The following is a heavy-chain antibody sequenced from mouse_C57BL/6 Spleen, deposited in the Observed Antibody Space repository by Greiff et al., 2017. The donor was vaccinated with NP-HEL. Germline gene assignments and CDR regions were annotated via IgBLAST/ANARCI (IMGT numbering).Heavy chain of an antibody. Sequence: QVQLQQPGAELVKPGASVKLSCKASGYTFTSYWMHWVKQRPGQGLEWIGMIHPNSGSTNYNEKFKSKATLTVDKSSSTAYMQLSSLTSEDSAVYYCARRNGYYVYWYFDVWGTGTTVTVSS. CDR1: GYTFTSYW. V-gene: IGHV1-64*01. CDR3: ARRNGYYVYWYFDV. CDR2: IHPNSGST. J-gene: IGHJ1*03. D-gene: IGHD2-3*01.